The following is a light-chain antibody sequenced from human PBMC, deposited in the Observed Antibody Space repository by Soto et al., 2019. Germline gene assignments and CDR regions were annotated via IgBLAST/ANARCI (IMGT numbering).Light chain of an antibody. J-gene: IGKJ1*01. CDR3: QQRSNWPLT. Sequence: EIVLTQSPATLSLSPGERATISCRASQIVSRSFAWYQQKPGQAPRLLLYDASNRATGIPARFSGSGSGTDVTLPISSLEPEDFAVYYCQQRSNWPLTCGQGTKVEIK. V-gene: IGKV3-11*01. CDR1: QIVSRS. CDR2: DAS.